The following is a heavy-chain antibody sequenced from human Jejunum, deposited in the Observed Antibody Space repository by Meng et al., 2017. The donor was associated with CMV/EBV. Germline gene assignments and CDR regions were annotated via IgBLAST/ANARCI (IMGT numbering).Heavy chain of an antibody. Sequence: GFSFKRFAVTWVRQAPGKGLEWVSAITDKGSSTYYGDSVKGRFTMSRDSFQRTVSLQMNNLTVDDTAIYYCAKGRSGATYSAMDVWGPGTTVTVSS. V-gene: IGHV3-23*01. D-gene: IGHD1-1*01. CDR3: AKGRSGATYSAMDV. CDR1: GFSFKRFA. J-gene: IGHJ6*02. CDR2: ITDKGSST.